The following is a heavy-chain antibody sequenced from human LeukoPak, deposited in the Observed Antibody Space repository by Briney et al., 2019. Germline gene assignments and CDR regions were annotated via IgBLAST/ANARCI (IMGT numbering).Heavy chain of an antibody. CDR1: GGSISSGSYY. J-gene: IGHJ3*02. CDR2: IYTSGST. CDR3: ARALDALDGFNI. D-gene: IGHD2-2*01. Sequence: SETLSLTCTVSGGSISSGSYYWSWIRQPAGKGLEWIGRIYTSGSTNYNPSLKSRVTISVDTSKNQFSLKLSSVTAADTAVYYCARALDALDGFNIWGRGTMVTVSS. V-gene: IGHV4-61*02.